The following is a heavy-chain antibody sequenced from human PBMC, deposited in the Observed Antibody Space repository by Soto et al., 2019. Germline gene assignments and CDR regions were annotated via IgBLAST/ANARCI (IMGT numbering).Heavy chain of an antibody. CDR2: ISGGGGST. J-gene: IGHJ4*02. CDR3: AKDPTSYDSSAQFDS. V-gene: IGHV3-23*01. D-gene: IGHD3-22*01. Sequence: SLRLSCAASGFSFNIFAMNWVRQDPGQGLEWVSGISGGGGSTYYADSVKGRFTISRDNSNNTLYLQMNSLRAEDTAVYYCAKDPTSYDSSAQFDSWGQGTLVTVSS. CDR1: GFSFNIFA.